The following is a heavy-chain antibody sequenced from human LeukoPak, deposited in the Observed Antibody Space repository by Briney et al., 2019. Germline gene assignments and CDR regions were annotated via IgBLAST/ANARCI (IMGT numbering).Heavy chain of an antibody. CDR2: IYYSGST. Sequence: SQTLSLTCTVSGGSISSGGYYWSWIRQHPGKGLEWIGYIYYSGSTYYNPSLKSRVTISVDTSKDQFSLKLSSVTAADTAVYYCARYYYGSGSYREYYFDYWGQGTLVTVPS. D-gene: IGHD3-10*01. V-gene: IGHV4-31*03. J-gene: IGHJ4*02. CDR1: GGSISSGGYY. CDR3: ARYYYGSGSYREYYFDY.